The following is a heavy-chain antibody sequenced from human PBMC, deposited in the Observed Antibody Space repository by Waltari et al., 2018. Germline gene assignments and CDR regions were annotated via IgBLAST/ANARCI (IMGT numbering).Heavy chain of an antibody. CDR2: IYDSGTT. Sequence: QVQLQESGPGLVRPSDTLSLTCTVYGGSLRRPSWGWFRQPPGKGLEWIGHIYDSGTTNLNPSLKNRVSISADTLKNQFSLTLYSVTAADTAVYYCAREGGNSVYADFRYFDYWGQGILVTASS. CDR1: GGSLRRPS. CDR3: AREGGNSVYADFRYFDY. D-gene: IGHD5-12*01. V-gene: IGHV4-59*11. J-gene: IGHJ4*02.